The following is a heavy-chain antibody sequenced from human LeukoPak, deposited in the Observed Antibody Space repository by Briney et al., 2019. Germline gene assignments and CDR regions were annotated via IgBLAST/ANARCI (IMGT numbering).Heavy chain of an antibody. CDR1: GYTFTGYC. D-gene: IGHD6-6*01. J-gene: IGHJ5*02. CDR3: ARKRGQLNRGWFDP. V-gene: IGHV1-2*02. Sequence: ASVKVSCKASGYTFTGYCMHWVRQAPGQGLEWMGWINPNSGGTNYAQKFQGRVTMTRDTSISTAYMELSRLRSDDTAVYYCARKRGQLNRGWFDPWGQGTLVAVSS. CDR2: INPNSGGT.